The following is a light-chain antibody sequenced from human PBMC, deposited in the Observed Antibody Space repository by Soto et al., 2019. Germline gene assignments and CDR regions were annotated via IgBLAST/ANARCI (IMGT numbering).Light chain of an antibody. CDR1: QSLSVSY. Sequence: EIGWTQSPGTLSLSPGDRATLSCRASQSLSVSYIAWYQQKPGQAPRLLIYSTSTRAAGIPDRFTGRGSGTHFTLAISRLEPEDFAVYYCHQFGDSPQTFGQGTTVEV. V-gene: IGKV3-20*01. J-gene: IGKJ1*01. CDR2: STS. CDR3: HQFGDSPQT.